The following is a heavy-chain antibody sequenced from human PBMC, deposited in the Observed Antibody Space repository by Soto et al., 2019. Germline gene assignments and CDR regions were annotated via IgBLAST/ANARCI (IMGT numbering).Heavy chain of an antibody. J-gene: IGHJ6*02. CDR1: GYSFSNNW. Sequence: PGESLKISCKGSGYSFSNNWIGWVRQMPGKGLEWMGIIYPGDSDTRYTPSFQGQVTFSADRSISTAYLQWTSLKASDTAICYCARLSGYASAYYYGIDVWGQGTTVTVSS. V-gene: IGHV5-51*01. CDR3: ARLSGYASAYYYGIDV. D-gene: IGHD5-12*01. CDR2: IYPGDSDT.